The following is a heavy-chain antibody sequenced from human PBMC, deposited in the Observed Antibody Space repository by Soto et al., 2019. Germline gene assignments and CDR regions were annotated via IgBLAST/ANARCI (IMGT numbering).Heavy chain of an antibody. D-gene: IGHD3-22*01. V-gene: IGHV3-48*01. J-gene: IGHJ4*02. CDR2: ISSSSSTI. Sequence: GGSLRLSCAASGFTFSSYSMNWVRQAPGKGLEWVSYISSSSSTIYYADSVKGRFTISRDNAKNSLYLQMNSLRAEDTAVYYCTTESPNYYDSSGYLRRWGQGTLVTVSS. CDR3: TTESPNYYDSSGYLRR. CDR1: GFTFSSYS.